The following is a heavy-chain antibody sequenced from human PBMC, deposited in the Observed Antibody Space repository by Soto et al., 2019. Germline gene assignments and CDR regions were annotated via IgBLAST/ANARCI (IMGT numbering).Heavy chain of an antibody. D-gene: IGHD3-3*01. CDR3: ARDHVFSTYYYYYMDV. Sequence: LSLTCAASGFTFSSYSMNWVRQAPGKGLEWVSYISSSSSTIYYADSVKGRFTISRDNAKNSLYLQMNSLRAEDTAVYYCARDHVFSTYYYYYMDVWGKGTTVTVSS. CDR1: GFTFSSYS. V-gene: IGHV3-48*01. J-gene: IGHJ6*03. CDR2: ISSSSSTI.